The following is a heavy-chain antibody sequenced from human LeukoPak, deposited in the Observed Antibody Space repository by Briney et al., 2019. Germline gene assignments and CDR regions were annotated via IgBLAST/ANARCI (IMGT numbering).Heavy chain of an antibody. J-gene: IGHJ6*03. CDR3: ARDRIVNDYGDSPYYYYYYMDV. CDR1: GYTFTSYY. D-gene: IGHD4-17*01. CDR2: INPSGGST. Sequence: ASVKVSCKASGYTFTSYYMHWVRQAPGQGLEWMGIINPSGGSTSYAQKFQGRVTMTRDMSTSTVYMELSSLRSEDTAVYYCARDRIVNDYGDSPYYYYYYMDVWGKGTTVTVSS. V-gene: IGHV1-46*01.